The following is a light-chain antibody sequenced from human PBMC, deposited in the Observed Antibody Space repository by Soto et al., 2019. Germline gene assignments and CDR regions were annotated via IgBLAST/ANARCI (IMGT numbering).Light chain of an antibody. J-gene: IGKJ5*01. CDR3: QQCSFWPRIN. V-gene: IGKV3D-20*02. CDR2: GAS. CDR1: QSVTASY. Sequence: EIVLTQSPGTLSLSPGERATLSCRASQSVTASYLAWYHHKPGQAPRLLIYGASSRATGIPDRFSGSGSGTDFTLTISRLEPEDSAVYYCQQCSFWPRINFGHGTRLEIK.